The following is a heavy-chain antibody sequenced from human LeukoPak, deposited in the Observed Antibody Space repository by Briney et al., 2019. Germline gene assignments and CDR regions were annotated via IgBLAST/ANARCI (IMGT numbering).Heavy chain of an antibody. V-gene: IGHV3-11*04. CDR3: AKDRGWFGELRFDP. CDR2: ISSSGSTI. CDR1: GFTFSDYY. J-gene: IGHJ5*02. D-gene: IGHD3-10*01. Sequence: GGSLRLSCAASGFTFSDYYMSWIRQAPGKGLEWVSYISSSGSTIYYADSVKGRFTISRDNAKNSLYLQMNSLRAEDTAVYYCAKDRGWFGELRFDPWGQGTLVTVSS.